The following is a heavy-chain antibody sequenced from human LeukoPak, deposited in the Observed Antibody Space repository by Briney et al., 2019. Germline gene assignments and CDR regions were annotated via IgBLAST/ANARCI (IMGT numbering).Heavy chain of an antibody. D-gene: IGHD1-1*01. CDR3: AHPPTRGTTGTTFDY. CDR2: IYWDDDK. V-gene: IGHV2-5*02. Sequence: SGPTLVNPTQTRTLTCTFCGFSLSPSGMGVGWIRQPPEKALEWLVLIYWDDDKPYSPSLKSRLTITKDTSKNHVVLTMANMDPVDTATYYCAHPPTRGTTGTTFDYWGQGTLVTVSS. J-gene: IGHJ4*02. CDR1: GFSLSPSGMG.